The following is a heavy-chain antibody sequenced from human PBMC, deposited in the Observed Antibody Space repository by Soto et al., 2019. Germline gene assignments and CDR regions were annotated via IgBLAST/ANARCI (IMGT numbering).Heavy chain of an antibody. J-gene: IGHJ4*02. V-gene: IGHV3-30*18. CDR2: ISYDGSNK. Sequence: QVQLVESGGGVVQPGRSLRLSCAASGFTFSSYGMHWVRQAPGKGLEWVAVISYDGSNKYYADSVKGRFTISRDNSKNTLYLQMNSLRAEDTAVYYCAKDQGDGENFDYWGQGTLVTVSS. CDR3: AKDQGDGENFDY. CDR1: GFTFSSYG. D-gene: IGHD1-26*01.